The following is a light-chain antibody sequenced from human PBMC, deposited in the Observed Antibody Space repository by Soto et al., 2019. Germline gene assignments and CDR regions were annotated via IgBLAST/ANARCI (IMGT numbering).Light chain of an antibody. Sequence: VLTQSPGTLSLSPGERATISCRARQSISRYYLAWYQHKPGQAPRLLMNGASSRATGIPHRFSGSGSGADFTLTISSLEPEDCGVYYCQQSGGSPPYTFGQGNRLQIK. CDR2: GAS. V-gene: IGKV3-20*01. CDR3: QQSGGSPPYT. CDR1: QSISRYY. J-gene: IGKJ2*01.